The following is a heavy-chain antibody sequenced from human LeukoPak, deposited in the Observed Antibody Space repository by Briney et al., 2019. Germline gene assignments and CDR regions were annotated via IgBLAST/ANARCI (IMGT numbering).Heavy chain of an antibody. D-gene: IGHD6-19*01. Sequence: GGSLRLSCAASGFTFSSYAMSWVRQAPGKGLEWVSSISGSGGSTYYADSVKGRFTISRDNSKNTLHLQMNSLRAEDTAVYYCAKDPTVAGTAEYFQNWGQGTLVTVSS. CDR2: ISGSGGST. J-gene: IGHJ1*01. CDR1: GFTFSSYA. V-gene: IGHV3-23*01. CDR3: AKDPTVAGTAEYFQN.